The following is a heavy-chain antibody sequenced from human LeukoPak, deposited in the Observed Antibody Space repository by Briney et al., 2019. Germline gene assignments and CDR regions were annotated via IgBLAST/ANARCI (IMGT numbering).Heavy chain of an antibody. CDR1: GFTFSSYG. Sequence: PGGSLRLSCAASGFTFSSYGIHWVRQAPGKGLEWVAVISCDGSNKYYADSVKGRFTISRDNSKNTLYLQMNSLRAEDTAVYYCAIYYDSSGYETMNAFDIWGQGTMVTVSS. J-gene: IGHJ3*02. CDR3: AIYYDSSGYETMNAFDI. CDR2: ISCDGSNK. D-gene: IGHD3-22*01. V-gene: IGHV3-30*03.